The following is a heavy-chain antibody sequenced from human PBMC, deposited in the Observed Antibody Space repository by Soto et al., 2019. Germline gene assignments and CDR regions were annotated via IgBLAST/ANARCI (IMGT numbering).Heavy chain of an antibody. CDR2: IDPTDSYT. D-gene: IGHD3-10*01. CDR3: ASCSMVRGVMVYYYGMDV. J-gene: IGHJ6*02. V-gene: IGHV5-10-1*01. CDR1: GYIFANYW. Sequence: GESLKISCKGSGYIFANYWITWVRQMPGKGLEWMGKIDPTDSYTNYSPSFRGHVTISADKSISTAYLQWSSLKASDTAMYYCASCSMVRGVMVYYYGMDVWGQGTTVTVSS.